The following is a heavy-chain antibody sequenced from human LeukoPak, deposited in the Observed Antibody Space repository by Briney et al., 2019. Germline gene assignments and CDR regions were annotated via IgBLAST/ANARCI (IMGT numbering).Heavy chain of an antibody. CDR2: ISSSSSYI. D-gene: IGHD3-3*01. V-gene: IGHV3-21*01. CDR3: AREPRGDFWSGYPDY. J-gene: IGHJ4*02. Sequence: PGGSLRLSCAASGFTFSSYSMTWVRQAPGKGLEWVSSISSSSSYIYYADSVKGRFTISRDNAKNSLYLQMNSLRAEDTAVYYCAREPRGDFWSGYPDYWGQGTLVTVSS. CDR1: GFTFSSYS.